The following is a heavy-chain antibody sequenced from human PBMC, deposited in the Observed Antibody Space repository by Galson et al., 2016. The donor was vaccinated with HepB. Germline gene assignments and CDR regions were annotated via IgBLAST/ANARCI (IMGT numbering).Heavy chain of an antibody. CDR2: IVPAFGTT. Sequence: SVKVSCKASGYTFTKSAMHWVRHAPGQRLEWMGGIVPAFGTTNYAQKFQGRVTFTADGSTSTVYMELSSLRSKDTAVYYCARDNEFGFGESDYYYYGMDVWGQGTTVTVSS. CDR3: ARDNEFGFGESDYYYYGMDV. CDR1: GYTFTKSA. J-gene: IGHJ6*02. V-gene: IGHV1-69*13. D-gene: IGHD3-10*01.